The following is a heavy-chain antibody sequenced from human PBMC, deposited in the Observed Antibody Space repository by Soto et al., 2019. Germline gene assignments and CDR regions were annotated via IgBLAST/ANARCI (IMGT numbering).Heavy chain of an antibody. V-gene: IGHV1-8*02. Sequence: QVQLMQSGAEVRKPGASVKVSCRASGYTFTDYDINWVRQATGQGLEWLGWMTPNSGNTGYALKFQGRGTLTSDISRSTAYMELSSLTSEDTAVYYCARNLYNTGDFDHWGQGTLVTVSS. J-gene: IGHJ5*02. CDR1: GYTFTDYD. D-gene: IGHD3-16*01. CDR2: MTPNSGNT. CDR3: ARNLYNTGDFDH.